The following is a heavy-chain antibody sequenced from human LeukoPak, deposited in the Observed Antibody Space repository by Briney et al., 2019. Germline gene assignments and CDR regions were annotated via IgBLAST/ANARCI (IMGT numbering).Heavy chain of an antibody. Sequence: PGGSLRLSCAASGFTFSSYWMHWVRQAPGKGLVWVSRINSDGSSTSYADSAKGRFTISRDNAKNTLYLQMNSLRAEDTAVYYCAREGEYYYDSSGYNYWGQGTLVTVSS. CDR2: INSDGSST. CDR3: AREGEYYYDSSGYNY. CDR1: GFTFSSYW. J-gene: IGHJ4*02. D-gene: IGHD3-22*01. V-gene: IGHV3-74*01.